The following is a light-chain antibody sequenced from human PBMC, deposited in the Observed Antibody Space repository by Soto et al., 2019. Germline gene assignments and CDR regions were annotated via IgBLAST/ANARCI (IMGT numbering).Light chain of an antibody. V-gene: IGLV2-14*01. J-gene: IGLJ1*01. CDR2: EVS. CDR1: SSDVGRYNY. Sequence: QSALTQPASVSESPGQSITISCTGTSSDVGRYNYVSWYQQRPGKAPKHMIYEVSNRPSGVSNRFSGSKSGNTASLTISGLQAEDEADYYCSSYTTSSPYVFGTGTKLTVL. CDR3: SSYTTSSPYV.